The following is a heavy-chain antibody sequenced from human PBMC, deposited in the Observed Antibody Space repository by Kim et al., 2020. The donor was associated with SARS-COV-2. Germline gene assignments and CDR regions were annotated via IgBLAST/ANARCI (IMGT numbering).Heavy chain of an antibody. Sequence: GGSLRLSCAASGFTFDDYAMHWVRQAPGKGLEWVSGISWNSGSIGYADSVKGRFTISRDNAKNSLYLQMNSLRAEDTALYYCAKDITMVRGAFHDAFDI. D-gene: IGHD3-10*01. J-gene: IGHJ3*02. CDR2: ISWNSGSI. CDR1: GFTFDDYA. CDR3: AKDITMVRGAFHDAFDI. V-gene: IGHV3-9*01.